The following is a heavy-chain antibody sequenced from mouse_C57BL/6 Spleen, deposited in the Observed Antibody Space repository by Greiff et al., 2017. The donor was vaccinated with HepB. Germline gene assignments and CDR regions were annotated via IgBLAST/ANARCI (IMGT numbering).Heavy chain of an antibody. CDR1: GYTFTSYW. CDR2: IDPNSGGT. CDR3: ARSPIDSSGYESAMDY. J-gene: IGHJ4*01. V-gene: IGHV1-72*01. Sequence: QVQLQQPGAELVKPGASVKLSCKASGYTFTSYWMHWVKQRPGRGLEWIGRIDPNSGGTKYNEKFKSKATLTVDKPSSTAYMQLSSLTSEDSAVYYCARSPIDSSGYESAMDYWGQGTSVTVSS. D-gene: IGHD3-2*02.